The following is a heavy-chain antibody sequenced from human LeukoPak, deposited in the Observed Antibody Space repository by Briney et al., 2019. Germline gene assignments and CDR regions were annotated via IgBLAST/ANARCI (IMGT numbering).Heavy chain of an antibody. D-gene: IGHD4-17*01. CDR2: ISDSGDQT. CDR1: GFTFSKYD. J-gene: IGHJ4*02. CDR3: AKEITLTTAYFDY. V-gene: IGHV3-23*01. Sequence: GGSLRLSCVASGFTFSKYDMSWVRQAPGKGLVWVSGISDSGDQTYYADSVRARFTISRDNSKNTLYLQVNSLRAEDTALYYCAKEITLTTAYFDYWGQGTLVTVSS.